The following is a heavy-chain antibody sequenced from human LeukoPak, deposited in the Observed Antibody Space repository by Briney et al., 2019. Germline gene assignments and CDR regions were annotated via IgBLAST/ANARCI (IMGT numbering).Heavy chain of an antibody. D-gene: IGHD3-22*01. V-gene: IGHV3-30*02. CDR1: GFTFSSYG. CDR2: IRYDGSNK. J-gene: IGHJ6*03. Sequence: GGSLRLSCAASGFTFSSYGMHWVRQAPGKGLEWVAFIRYDGSNKYYADSVKGRFTISRDNSKNTLYLQMNSLRAEDTAVYYCAKDYYDSSGYDSYYYYYYMDVWGKGTTVTVSS. CDR3: AKDYYDSSGYDSYYYYYYMDV.